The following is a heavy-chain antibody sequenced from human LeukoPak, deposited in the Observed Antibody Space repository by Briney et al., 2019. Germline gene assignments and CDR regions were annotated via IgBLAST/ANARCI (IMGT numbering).Heavy chain of an antibody. Sequence: GGSLRLSCAASGFTFSSYAMSWVRQAPGKGLEWVSAISGRGGSTYYADSVKGRFTISRDNSKNTLYLQMNSLRAEDTAVYYCAKDHAYYYATSGYYYFDYWGQGTLVTVSS. CDR1: GFTFSSYA. CDR2: ISGRGGST. J-gene: IGHJ4*02. V-gene: IGHV3-23*01. CDR3: AKDHAYYYATSGYYYFDY. D-gene: IGHD3-22*01.